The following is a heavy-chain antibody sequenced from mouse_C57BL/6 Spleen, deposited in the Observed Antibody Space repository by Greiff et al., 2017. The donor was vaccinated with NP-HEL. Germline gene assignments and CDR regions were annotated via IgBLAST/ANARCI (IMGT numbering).Heavy chain of an antibody. CDR2: ISYSGST. CDR1: GYSITSGYD. CDR3: ARGNYDYDVGLFAY. J-gene: IGHJ3*01. D-gene: IGHD2-4*01. V-gene: IGHV3-1*01. Sequence: VQLQQSGPGMVKPSQSLSLTCTVTGYSITSGYDWHWIRHFPGNKLEWMGYISYSGSTNYNPSLKSRISITHDTSKNHFFLKLNSVTTEDTATYYCARGNYDYDVGLFAYWGQGTLVTVSA.